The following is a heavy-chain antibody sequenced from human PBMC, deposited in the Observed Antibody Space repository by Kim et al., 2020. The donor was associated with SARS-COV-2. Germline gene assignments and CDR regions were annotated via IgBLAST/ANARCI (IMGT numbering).Heavy chain of an antibody. CDR3: ARELSGGRSGRDY. D-gene: IGHD2-15*01. Sequence: ASVKVSCKASRYTFTGYYMHWVRQAPGQGLEWMGWINPNSGGTNYAQKFQGWVTMTRDTSISTAYMELSRLRSDDTAVYYCARELSGGRSGRDYWGQGTLVTVSS. V-gene: IGHV1-2*04. CDR2: INPNSGGT. J-gene: IGHJ4*02. CDR1: RYTFTGYY.